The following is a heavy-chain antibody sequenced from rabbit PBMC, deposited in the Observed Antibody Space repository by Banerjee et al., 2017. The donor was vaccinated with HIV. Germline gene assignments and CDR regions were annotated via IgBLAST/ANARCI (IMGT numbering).Heavy chain of an antibody. Sequence: QEQLEESGGDLVKPEGSLTLSCKASGFDFSSYYINWVRQAPGKGLEWIACIYAGSSGVTYYATWAKGRFTVSKTSSTTVTLQMTSLTAADTATYLCARDLAGVIGWNFNLWGPGTLVTVS. V-gene: IGHV1S45*01. CDR3: ARDLAGVIGWNFNL. CDR2: IYAGSSGVT. J-gene: IGHJ4*01. CDR1: GFDFSSYY. D-gene: IGHD4-1*01.